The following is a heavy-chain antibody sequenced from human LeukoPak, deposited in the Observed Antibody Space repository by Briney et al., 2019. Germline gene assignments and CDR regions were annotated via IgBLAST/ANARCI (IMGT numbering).Heavy chain of an antibody. CDR2: ISASGGST. Sequence: GGSLRLSCAASGFTFSSSAMSWVRQVPGKGLEWVSGISASGGSTYYADSVRGRFTISRDNSKNTLYVQMNSLRDEHTAVYYCASAGSYYYGSEYYYYGMDVWGQGTTVTVSS. CDR3: ASAGSYYYGSEYYYYGMDV. V-gene: IGHV3-23*01. D-gene: IGHD3-10*01. J-gene: IGHJ6*02. CDR1: GFTFSSSA.